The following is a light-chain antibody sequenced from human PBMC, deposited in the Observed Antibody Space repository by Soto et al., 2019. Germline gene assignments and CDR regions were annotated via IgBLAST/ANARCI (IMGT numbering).Light chain of an antibody. CDR3: SSYTSSSTLYV. V-gene: IGLV2-14*01. CDR2: EVS. CDR1: SSDVGGYNY. Sequence: QSVLPQPASVSGSPGQSITISCTGTSSDVGGYNYVSWYQQHPGKAPKLMIYEVSNRPSGVSNRFSGSKPGNTASLTISGLQAEDEADYYCSSYTSSSTLYVFGTGTKVTV. J-gene: IGLJ1*01.